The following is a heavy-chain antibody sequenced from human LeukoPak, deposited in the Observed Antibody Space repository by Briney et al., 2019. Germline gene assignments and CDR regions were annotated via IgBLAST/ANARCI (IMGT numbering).Heavy chain of an antibody. J-gene: IGHJ6*02. CDR2: INQDGSQK. CDR1: GFTFSNYW. CDR3: ARGMLYGMDV. D-gene: IGHD3-16*01. V-gene: IGHV3-7*01. Sequence: PGGSLRLSCAASGFTFSNYWMSWVRQAPWKGLEWVANINQDGSQKYYVDSVKGRFTISRDNAKNTLYLQMNSLRAEDTAVYYCARGMLYGMDVWGQGTTVTVSS.